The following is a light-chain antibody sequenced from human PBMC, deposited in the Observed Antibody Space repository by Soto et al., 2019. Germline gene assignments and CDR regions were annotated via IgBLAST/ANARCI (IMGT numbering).Light chain of an antibody. Sequence: QSALTQPPSASGSPGQSVTISCTGTKNDIGVYDFVSWYQHHPGKAPRLIIYEVVQRPSGVPDRFSGSKSGNTASLTISGLQPEDEADYHCCSYASTTTVVFGGGTQLTVL. CDR3: CSYASTTTVV. J-gene: IGLJ2*01. CDR2: EVV. CDR1: KNDIGVYDF. V-gene: IGLV2-8*01.